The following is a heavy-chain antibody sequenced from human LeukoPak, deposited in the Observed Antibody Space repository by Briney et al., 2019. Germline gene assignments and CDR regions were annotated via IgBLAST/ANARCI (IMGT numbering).Heavy chain of an antibody. Sequence: ASVKVSCKAPGYTFTGYYIHWVRQAPGQGLEWMGRISPKSGGTNYAQKFQGRVTMTRDTSISTAYMELNGLRSDDTAVYYCARVEDRGFDPWGQGTLVTVSS. D-gene: IGHD3-22*01. CDR1: GYTFTGYY. V-gene: IGHV1-2*06. CDR2: ISPKSGGT. J-gene: IGHJ5*02. CDR3: ARVEDRGFDP.